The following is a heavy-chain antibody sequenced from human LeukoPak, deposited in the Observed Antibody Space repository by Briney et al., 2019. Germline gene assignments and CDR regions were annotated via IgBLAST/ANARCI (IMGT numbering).Heavy chain of an antibody. D-gene: IGHD2-2*01. J-gene: IGHJ4*02. CDR3: AKPTRGYCSSTSCPMGGNYFDY. V-gene: IGHV3-23*01. CDR1: GFTFSSYA. CDR2: ISGSGGST. Sequence: PGGSLRLSCAASGFTFSSYAMSWVRQAPGKGLEWVSAISGSGGSTYYADSVKGRFPISRDNSKNTLYLQMNSLRAEDTAVYYCAKPTRGYCSSTSCPMGGNYFDYWGQGTLVTVSS.